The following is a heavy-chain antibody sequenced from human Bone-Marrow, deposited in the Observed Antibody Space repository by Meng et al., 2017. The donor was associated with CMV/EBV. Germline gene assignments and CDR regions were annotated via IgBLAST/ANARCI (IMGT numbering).Heavy chain of an antibody. Sequence: PDTLSLTCAVYAGSFSGYYWSWIRQPPGKGLEWIGEINHSGSTNYNPSLKSRVTISVDTSKNQFSLKLSSVTAADTAVYYCARGRRRFLEWLANYGMDVWGQGTTVTVSS. V-gene: IGHV4-34*01. D-gene: IGHD3-3*01. CDR1: AGSFSGYY. J-gene: IGHJ6*02. CDR3: ARGRRRFLEWLANYGMDV. CDR2: INHSGST.